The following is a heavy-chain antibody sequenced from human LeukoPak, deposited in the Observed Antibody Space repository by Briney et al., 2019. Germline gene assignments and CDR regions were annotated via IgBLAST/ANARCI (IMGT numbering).Heavy chain of an antibody. CDR1: CGAFSGYF. CDR2: INHSGST. Sequence: SESLSLTRAVFCGAFSGYFLSWVRPPPGKGLGWVGEINHSGSTNYNPSLKSRVTISVDTSKNQFSLKLSSVTAADTAVYYCAAAVISYYYYGMDVWGQGTTVTVSS. D-gene: IGHD2-15*01. V-gene: IGHV4-34*01. J-gene: IGHJ6*02. CDR3: AAAVISYYYYGMDV.